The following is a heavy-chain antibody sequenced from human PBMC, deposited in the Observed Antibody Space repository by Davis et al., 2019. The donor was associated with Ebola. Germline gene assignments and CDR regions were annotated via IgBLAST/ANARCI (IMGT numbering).Heavy chain of an antibody. D-gene: IGHD3-16*01. CDR3: ASQGHRGSYLIHDY. V-gene: IGHV5-51*01. Sequence: GESLKISCTASGYSFETYWIGWVRQLPGKGLEWMGNFHPGTSDLKYSPSFQGQITISVDRSIRTAYLQWRSLQASDTAIYYCASQGHRGSYLIHDYWGQGTPVTVSS. J-gene: IGHJ4*02. CDR2: FHPGTSDL. CDR1: GYSFETYW.